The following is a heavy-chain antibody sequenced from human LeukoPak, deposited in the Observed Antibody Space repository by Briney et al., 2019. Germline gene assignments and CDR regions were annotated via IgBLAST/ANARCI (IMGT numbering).Heavy chain of an antibody. J-gene: IGHJ5*02. CDR2: ISAYNGNT. CDR3: ARFYGAGSYPNWFDP. V-gene: IGHV1-18*01. Sequence: ASVKVSCKASGYTFTSYGISWVRQAAGQGREWMGWISAYNGNTNYAQKLQGGVTMTTDTPTRKAYMRLRSMRSEKTAVYCCARFYGAGSYPNWFDPCGPGTLVTVSS. D-gene: IGHD3-10*01. CDR1: GYTFTSYG.